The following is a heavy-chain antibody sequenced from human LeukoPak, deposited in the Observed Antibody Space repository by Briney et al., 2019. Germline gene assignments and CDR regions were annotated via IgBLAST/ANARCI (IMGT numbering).Heavy chain of an antibody. D-gene: IGHD1-26*01. J-gene: IGHJ6*03. CDR2: ISSSGSTI. V-gene: IGHV3-11*01. Sequence: PGGSLRLSCAASGFTFSDYYMSWIRQAPGKGLEWVSYISSSGSTIYYADSVKRRFTISRDNAKNSLYLQMNSLRAEDTAVYYCARDDSGSYYGYYYMDVWGKGTTVTVSS. CDR3: ARDDSGSYYGYYYMDV. CDR1: GFTFSDYY.